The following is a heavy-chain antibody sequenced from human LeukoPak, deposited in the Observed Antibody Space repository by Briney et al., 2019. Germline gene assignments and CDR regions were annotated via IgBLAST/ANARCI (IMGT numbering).Heavy chain of an antibody. CDR1: GFTFDDYA. V-gene: IGHV3-9*01. J-gene: IGHJ4*02. D-gene: IGHD1-26*01. Sequence: SLRLSCAASGFTFDDYAMHWVRQAPGKGLEWVSGISWNGGSIGYADSVKGRFTISRDNAKNSLYLQMNSLRAEDTALYYCAKGGEWELMYYFDYWGQGTLVTVSS. CDR2: ISWNGGSI. CDR3: AKGGEWELMYYFDY.